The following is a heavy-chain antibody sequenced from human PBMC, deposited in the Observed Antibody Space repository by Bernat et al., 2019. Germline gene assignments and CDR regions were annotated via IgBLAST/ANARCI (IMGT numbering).Heavy chain of an antibody. Sequence: EVRLVETGGDLIQPGGSLRISCAVSGVSVSNNYMSCARQAPGKGLEWVSVLYSSGNTHYADSVMGRFTISRDDSKNTLYLQMNSLRVEATAVYFCAFDIGPTDPGWFDPWGQGTLVTVSS. V-gene: IGHV3-53*05. CDR1: GVSVSNNY. CDR2: LYSSGNT. D-gene: IGHD3-9*01. J-gene: IGHJ5*02. CDR3: AFDIGPTDPGWFDP.